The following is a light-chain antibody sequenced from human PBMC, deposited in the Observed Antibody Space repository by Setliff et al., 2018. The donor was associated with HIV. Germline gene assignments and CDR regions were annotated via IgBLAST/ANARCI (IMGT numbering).Light chain of an antibody. CDR3: VLYMGNGVSV. CDR2: STN. Sequence: QTVVTQEPSFSVSPGGTVTLTCGLRSGSVFTGHFPSWYQQTPGQTPRMLIYSTNTRSSGVPDRFSGSILGNRAALTITGAQADDECDYYCVLYMGNGVSVFGGGTKVTVL. CDR1: SGSVFTGHF. V-gene: IGLV8-61*01. J-gene: IGLJ3*02.